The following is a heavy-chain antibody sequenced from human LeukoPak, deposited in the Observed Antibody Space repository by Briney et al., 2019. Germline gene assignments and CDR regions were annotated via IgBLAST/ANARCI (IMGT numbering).Heavy chain of an antibody. CDR1: GFTFSSYW. CDR2: INSDGSST. CDR3: GRGTYGGNLLFAY. V-gene: IGHV3-74*01. J-gene: IGHJ4*02. Sequence: GGSLRLSCAASGFTFSSYWMHWVRQAPGKGLVWVSRINSDGSSTSYADSVKGRFTISRDNAKNSLYLQMNSLRAEDTAVYYCGRGTYGGNLLFAYGAREPRVTVPS. D-gene: IGHD4-23*01.